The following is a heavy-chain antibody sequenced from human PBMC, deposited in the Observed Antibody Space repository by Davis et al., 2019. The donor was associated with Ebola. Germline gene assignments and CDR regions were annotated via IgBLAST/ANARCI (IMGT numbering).Heavy chain of an antibody. Sequence: SVKVSCKASGGTFSSYTISWVRQAPGQGLEWMGRIIPILGIANYAQKFQGRVTITADKSTSTAYMELSSLRSDDTAVYYCARGVRGVSPLLSPWGQGTLVTVSS. CDR1: GGTFSSYT. D-gene: IGHD3-10*01. V-gene: IGHV1-69*02. CDR3: ARGVRGVSPLLSP. CDR2: IIPILGIA. J-gene: IGHJ5*02.